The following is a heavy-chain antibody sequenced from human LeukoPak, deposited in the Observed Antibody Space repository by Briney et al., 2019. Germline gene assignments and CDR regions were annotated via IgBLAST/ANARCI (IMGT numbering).Heavy chain of an antibody. CDR1: AFTFSSYA. CDR2: IKSKTDGGTT. D-gene: IGHD3-22*01. Sequence: GGSLRVSCAASAFTFSSYAMSWVRQAPGKGLEWVGRIKSKTDGGTTDYAAPVKGRFTISRDDSKNTLYLQMNSLKTEDTAVYYCTTDDYYDSSGYLDYWGQGTLVTVSS. CDR3: TTDDYYDSSGYLDY. V-gene: IGHV3-15*01. J-gene: IGHJ4*02.